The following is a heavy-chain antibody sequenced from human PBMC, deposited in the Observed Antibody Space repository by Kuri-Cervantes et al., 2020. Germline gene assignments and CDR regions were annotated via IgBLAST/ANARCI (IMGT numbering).Heavy chain of an antibody. CDR2: ISSSSSYI. CDR1: GFTFSSYS. V-gene: IGHV3-21*03. CDR3: ARIPDIVVVPSLSF. J-gene: IGHJ4*02. Sequence: GESLKISCAASGFTFSSYSMNWVRQAPGKGLEWVSSISSSSSYIYYADSVKGRFTISRDNARNTLYLQMNDLRAEDTGVYHCARIPDIVVVPSLSFWGRGAQVTVSS. D-gene: IGHD2-2*01.